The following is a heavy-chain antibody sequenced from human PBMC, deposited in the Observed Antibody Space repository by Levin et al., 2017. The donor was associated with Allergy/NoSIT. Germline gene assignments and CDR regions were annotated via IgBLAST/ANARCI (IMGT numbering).Heavy chain of an antibody. CDR2: TYYRSKWYN. Sequence: SQTLSLTCAISGDSVSSTSAAWNWIRQSPSRGLEWLGRTYYRSKWYNDYAVSVQSRITINPDTSKNHFSLHLNSVTPDDTALYYCARGWELGTWGQGTLVTVSS. V-gene: IGHV6-1*01. J-gene: IGHJ5*02. D-gene: IGHD7-27*01. CDR1: GDSVSSTSAA. CDR3: ARGWELGT.